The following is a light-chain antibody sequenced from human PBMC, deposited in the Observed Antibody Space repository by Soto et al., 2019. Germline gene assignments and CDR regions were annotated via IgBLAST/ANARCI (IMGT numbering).Light chain of an antibody. CDR1: QNIGHF. V-gene: IGKV1-33*01. Sequence: DTQMTQSPSSLSASVGDRVTITCQASQNIGHFLSWYQQRPGKAPKLLIYDASTLETGVPSRFSGSGSGTDFTFTINSLQSEDVATYYCQQYENLPPLTFGGGTKVEIK. CDR3: QQYENLPPLT. J-gene: IGKJ4*01. CDR2: DAS.